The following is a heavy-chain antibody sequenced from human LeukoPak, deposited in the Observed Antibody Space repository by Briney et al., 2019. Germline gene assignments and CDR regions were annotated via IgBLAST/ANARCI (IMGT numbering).Heavy chain of an antibody. CDR1: GFTVSSNY. J-gene: IGHJ4*02. V-gene: IGHV3-53*01. CDR3: ARGGMVATIED. Sequence: GGSLRLSCAASGFTVSSNYMSWVRQAPGKGLEWVSVIDSVDGAYYADSVKGRFIISRDNSKNTLYLQMNSLRAEDTAVYYCARGGMVATIEDWGQGTLVTVSS. CDR2: IDSVDGA. D-gene: IGHD5-12*01.